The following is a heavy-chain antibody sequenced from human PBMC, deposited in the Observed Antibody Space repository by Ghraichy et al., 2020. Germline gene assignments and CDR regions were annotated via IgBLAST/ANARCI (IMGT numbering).Heavy chain of an antibody. Sequence: ASVKVSCKASGDSVISHDFNWVRLATGQRPEWMGWMNPDSGATGFAPKFQGRFTMTRDTSKSTAYMELTSLRSEDTAVYYCARGFSRGTLGLDYWGQGTLVTVSS. J-gene: IGHJ4*02. V-gene: IGHV1-8*01. CDR2: MNPDSGAT. CDR3: ARGFSRGTLGLDY. D-gene: IGHD2/OR15-2a*01. CDR1: GDSVISHD.